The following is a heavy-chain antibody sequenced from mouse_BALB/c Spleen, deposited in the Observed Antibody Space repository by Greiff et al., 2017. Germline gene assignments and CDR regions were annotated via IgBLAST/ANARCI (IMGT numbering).Heavy chain of an antibody. J-gene: IGHJ4*01. CDR3: ARGEDYDDGYAMDY. V-gene: IGHV5-6-5*01. D-gene: IGHD2-4*01. CDR1: GFTFSSYA. Sequence: EVHLVESGGGLVKPGGSLKLSCAASGFTFSSYAMSWVRQTPEKRLEWVASISSGGSTYYPDSVKGRFTISRDNARNILYLQMSSLRSEDTAMYYCARGEDYDDGYAMDYWGQGTSVTVSS. CDR2: ISSGGST.